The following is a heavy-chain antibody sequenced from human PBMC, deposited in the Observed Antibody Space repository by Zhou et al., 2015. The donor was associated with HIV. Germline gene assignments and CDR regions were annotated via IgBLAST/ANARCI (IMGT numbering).Heavy chain of an antibody. D-gene: IGHD3-22*01. CDR3: ARSSVNHDNAFDI. CDR2: ISPLLGTV. CDR1: GYTFTTFG. J-gene: IGHJ3*02. Sequence: QVQLLQSGPEVKKPGASLRVSCRSSGYTFTTFGVSWMRNVPGEGLQWMGWISPLLGTVHYAQEFRARLTITVDQYTNTAYMELSSLTSEDAAIYFCARSSVNHDNAFDIWGQGTKVIVSS. V-gene: IGHV1-69*10.